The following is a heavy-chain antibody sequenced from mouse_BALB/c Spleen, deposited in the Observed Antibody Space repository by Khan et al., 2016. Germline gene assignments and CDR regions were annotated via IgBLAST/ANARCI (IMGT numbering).Heavy chain of an antibody. D-gene: IGHD2-4*01. CDR2: ITSGGSYT. CDR3: TRDRGITAWFAY. Sequence: EVELVESGGGLVKPGGSLKLSCAASGFTFSSYTMSWVRQTPEKRLEWVATITSGGSYTYYSDSKKGRFTISRDNAKNTLYLQMSSLRSEDTAMYYGTRDRGITAWFAYWGQGTLVTVSA. V-gene: IGHV5-6-4*01. J-gene: IGHJ3*01. CDR1: GFTFSSYT.